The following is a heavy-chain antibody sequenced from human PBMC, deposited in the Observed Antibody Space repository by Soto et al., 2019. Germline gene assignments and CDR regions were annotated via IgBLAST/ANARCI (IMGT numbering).Heavy chain of an antibody. CDR1: GFTFSNAW. J-gene: IGHJ4*02. Sequence: EVQLVESGGGLVKPGGSLRLSCAASGFTFSNAWMSWVRQAPGKGLEWVGRIKSKTDGGTTDYAAPVKGRFTISRDDSKNTLYLQMNSLKTEDTAVYYCTTDMGYSSGGGDYWGQGTLVTVSS. D-gene: IGHD6-19*01. CDR2: IKSKTDGGTT. V-gene: IGHV3-15*01. CDR3: TTDMGYSSGGGDY.